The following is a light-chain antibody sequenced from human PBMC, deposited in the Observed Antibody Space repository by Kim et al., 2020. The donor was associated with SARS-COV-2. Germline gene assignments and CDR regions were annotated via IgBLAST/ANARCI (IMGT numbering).Light chain of an antibody. V-gene: IGKV3-20*01. Sequence: PGESATLSCRARQSISSNLAWSQQRPGQAPRLLIYGASTRATGIPDRFSGSGSGTDFTLTINRLEPEDVAVYYCHQYAGAPWTLGQGTKVDIK. CDR3: HQYAGAPWT. CDR2: GAS. J-gene: IGKJ1*01. CDR1: QSISSN.